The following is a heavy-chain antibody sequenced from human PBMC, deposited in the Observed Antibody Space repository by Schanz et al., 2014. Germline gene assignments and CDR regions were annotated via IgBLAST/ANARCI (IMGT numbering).Heavy chain of an antibody. CDR2: ISYDGSNK. CDR1: GFTFGGYA. J-gene: IGHJ6*02. Sequence: VQLLESGGGLVQPGGSLRLSCAVSGFTFGGYALHWVRQAPGKGLEWVAVISYDGSNKYYADSVKGRFTISRDNSKNTLDLQMKSLRAEDTAVYYCARSLLFDWLLRYYGMDVWGQGTTVTVS. D-gene: IGHD3-9*01. CDR3: ARSLLFDWLLRYYGMDV. V-gene: IGHV3-30*04.